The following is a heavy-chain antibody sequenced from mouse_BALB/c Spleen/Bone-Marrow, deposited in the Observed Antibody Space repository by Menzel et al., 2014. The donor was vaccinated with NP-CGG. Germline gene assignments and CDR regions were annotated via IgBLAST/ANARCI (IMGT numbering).Heavy chain of an antibody. CDR1: GFDFSRFW. CDR3: ARLGYYGSFAF. D-gene: IGHD1-2*01. V-gene: IGHV4-1*02. CDR2: INPDSSTI. J-gene: IGHJ3*01. Sequence: EVKLMESGGGLVQPGGSLKLSCAASGFDFSRFWMSWVRQAPGKGLEWIGEINPDSSTINYTPSLKDKFIISRDNAKNTLYLQMSKVRSEDTALYYCARLGYYGSFAFWGRGTLVTVSA.